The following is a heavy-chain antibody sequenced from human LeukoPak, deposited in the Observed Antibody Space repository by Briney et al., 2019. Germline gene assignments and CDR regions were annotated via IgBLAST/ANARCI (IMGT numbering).Heavy chain of an antibody. V-gene: IGHV4-38-2*02. D-gene: IGHD3-10*01. CDR3: ARDFLEGSGYYYGSGSYAFDI. CDR2: IYHSGST. CDR1: GYSISSGYY. J-gene: IGHJ3*02. Sequence: PSETLSLTCAVSGYSISSGYYWGWIRQHPGKGLEWIGSIYHSGSTYYNPSLKSRVTISVDTSKNQFSLKLSSVTAADTAVYYCARDFLEGSGYYYGSGSYAFDIWGQGTMVTVSS.